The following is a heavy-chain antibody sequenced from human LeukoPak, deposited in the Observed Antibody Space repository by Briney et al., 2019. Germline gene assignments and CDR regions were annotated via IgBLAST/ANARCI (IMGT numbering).Heavy chain of an antibody. D-gene: IGHD2-15*01. CDR3: ARGGGGTYWDY. J-gene: IGHJ4*02. V-gene: IGHV3-48*02. CDR1: GFTFSSYS. Sequence: GGSLRLSCAASGFTFSSYSMNWVRQAPGKGLEWVSYISSSSSTIYYADSVKGRFTISRDSAKNSLYLQMNSLRDDDTAVYYCARGGGGTYWDYWGQGTLVTVSS. CDR2: ISSSSSTI.